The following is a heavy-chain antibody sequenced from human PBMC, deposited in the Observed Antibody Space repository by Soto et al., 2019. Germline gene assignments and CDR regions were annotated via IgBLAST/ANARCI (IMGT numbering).Heavy chain of an antibody. Sequence: EVQLVESGGGLVQPGGSLRLSCAASGFTFSSYWMHWVRQAPGKRLVWVSRINSDGSSTSYADSVKGRFTISRDNAKNTLYLQMNGLRAEDTAVYYCVRTSLVVAAATREDYWGQGTLVTVSS. CDR2: INSDGSST. CDR1: GFTFSSYW. J-gene: IGHJ4*02. CDR3: VRTSLVVAAATREDY. D-gene: IGHD2-15*01. V-gene: IGHV3-74*01.